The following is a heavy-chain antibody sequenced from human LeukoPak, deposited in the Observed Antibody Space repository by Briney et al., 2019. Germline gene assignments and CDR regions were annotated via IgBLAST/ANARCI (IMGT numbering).Heavy chain of an antibody. CDR3: ASSPVEYYYDTSGYYPYGFYY. Sequence: SETLSLTCTVSGGSISSTTYYWGWIRQPPGKGLEWIGSIYYSGSTYHNPSLKSRVTISVDTSKNQFSLKVTSVTAADTAVYYCASSPVEYYYDTSGYYPYGFYYWGQGTLVTVSS. J-gene: IGHJ4*02. CDR2: IYYSGST. CDR1: GGSISSTTYY. D-gene: IGHD3-22*01. V-gene: IGHV4-39*01.